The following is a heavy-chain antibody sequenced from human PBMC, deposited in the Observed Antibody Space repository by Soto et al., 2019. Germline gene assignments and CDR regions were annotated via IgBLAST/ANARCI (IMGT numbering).Heavy chain of an antibody. CDR3: AKSYLLGAFDI. J-gene: IGHJ3*02. CDR1: GFTFSSYP. CDR2: ISAGGDST. Sequence: EVQLLESGGGWVQPGGSLRLSCATSGFTFSSYPMNWVRQAPGKGLEWVSGISAGGDSTYYADSVKGRFTIFRDNSKNTLYLQMNSLRAEDTAVYYCAKSYLLGAFDIWGQGTMVTVSS. V-gene: IGHV3-23*01. D-gene: IGHD7-27*01.